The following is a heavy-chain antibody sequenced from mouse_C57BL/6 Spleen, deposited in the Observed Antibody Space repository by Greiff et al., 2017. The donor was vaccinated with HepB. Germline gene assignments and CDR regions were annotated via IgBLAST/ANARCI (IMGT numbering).Heavy chain of an antibody. CDR3: ARGAYYSNWYFDV. Sequence: QVQLKESGPELVKPGASVKISCKASGYTFTDYYINWVKQRPGQGLEWIGWIFPGSGSTYYNEKFKGKATLTVDKSSSTAYMLLSSLTSEDSAVYFCARGAYYSNWYFDVWGTGTTVTVSS. D-gene: IGHD2-5*01. CDR1: GYTFTDYY. V-gene: IGHV1-75*01. J-gene: IGHJ1*03. CDR2: IFPGSGST.